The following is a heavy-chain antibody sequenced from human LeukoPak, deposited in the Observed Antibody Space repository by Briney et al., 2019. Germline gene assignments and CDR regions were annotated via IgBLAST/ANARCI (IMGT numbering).Heavy chain of an antibody. CDR3: VGNHSPLGDGGEC. D-gene: IGHD1-14*01. J-gene: IGHJ4*02. CDR1: GFTFSSYG. CDR2: IRYDGSNK. V-gene: IGHV3-30*02. Sequence: GGSLRLSCAASGFTFSSYGMHWVRQAPGKGLEWVAFIRYDGSNKYYADSVKGRFTISRDNSKNTLYLQMNSLRAEDTAVYYCVGNHSPLGDGGECWGQGTLVTVSS.